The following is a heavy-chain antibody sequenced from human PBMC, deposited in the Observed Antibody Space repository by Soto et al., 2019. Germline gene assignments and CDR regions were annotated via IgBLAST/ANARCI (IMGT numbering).Heavy chain of an antibody. CDR2: FYSGGTT. J-gene: IGHJ4*02. D-gene: IGHD3-22*01. Sequence: EGSLRLSCVVSGFSVSSSYMSWVRQAPEKGLEWVSVFYSGGTTYYADSVKGRFTISRDNSKNTLYLQMNSLRAEDTAVYYCAKQELTYYYDSSGYPYWGQGTLVTVSS. CDR3: AKQELTYYYDSSGYPY. V-gene: IGHV3-53*01. CDR1: GFSVSSSY.